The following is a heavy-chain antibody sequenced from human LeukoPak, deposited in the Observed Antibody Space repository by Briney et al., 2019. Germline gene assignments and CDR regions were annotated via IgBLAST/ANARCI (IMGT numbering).Heavy chain of an antibody. J-gene: IGHJ3*02. CDR3: ARVKGSSSRADVAFDI. Sequence: PSETLSLTCTVSGGSISSYYWSWIRRPPGKGLEWIGYIYYSGSTNYNPSLKSRVTISVDTSKNQFSLKLSSVTAADTAVYYCARVKGSSSRADVAFDIWGQGTMVTVSS. CDR2: IYYSGST. CDR1: GGSISSYY. V-gene: IGHV4-59*01. D-gene: IGHD6-6*01.